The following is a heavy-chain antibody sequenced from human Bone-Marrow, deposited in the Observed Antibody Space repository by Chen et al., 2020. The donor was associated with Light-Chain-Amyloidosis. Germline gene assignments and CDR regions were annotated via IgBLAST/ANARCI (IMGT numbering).Heavy chain of an antibody. CDR3: ARSCGAQLVHGAFDI. CDR1: GFTFRNYA. Sequence: LLESGGGLVQPGGSLRLSCAASGFTFRNYAMSWVRQAPGKGLEWVSSISGSGAVTLYADSVKGRFTLSRDNPRNALYLELNSLRAEDTAVYYCARSCGAQLVHGAFDIWGQGTMVTVSS. J-gene: IGHJ3*02. V-gene: IGHV3-23*01. CDR2: ISGSGAVT. D-gene: IGHD6-6*01.